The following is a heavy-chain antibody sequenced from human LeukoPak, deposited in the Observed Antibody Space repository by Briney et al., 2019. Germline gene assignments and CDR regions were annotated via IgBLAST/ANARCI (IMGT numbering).Heavy chain of an antibody. Sequence: GGSLRLSCAASGFTFSSYVMRWVRQAPGRGLEWVAHIESDGRTYYAEIAKGRFTVPKDNSKNTVFLQMNSLRVEDTAVYYCTKEFGAFDLWGQGTLLIVSS. V-gene: IGHV3-66*01. D-gene: IGHD3-10*01. CDR1: GFTFSSYV. J-gene: IGHJ4*02. CDR3: TKEFGAFDL. CDR2: IESDGRT.